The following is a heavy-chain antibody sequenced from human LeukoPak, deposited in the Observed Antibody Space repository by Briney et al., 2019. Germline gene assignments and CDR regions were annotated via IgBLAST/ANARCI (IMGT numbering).Heavy chain of an antibody. Sequence: PGGSLRLSCAASGFTFSSYAMSWVRQAPGKGWEGFSAFTGSGLSPYLADSVKDRFTISRDNSKNTLYLQMNGLRAEDTAIYYCAKETTISGVVTAFDYWGQGTLVSVSS. CDR3: AKETTISGVVTAFDY. V-gene: IGHV3-23*01. D-gene: IGHD3-3*01. J-gene: IGHJ4*02. CDR1: GFTFSSYA. CDR2: FTGSGLSP.